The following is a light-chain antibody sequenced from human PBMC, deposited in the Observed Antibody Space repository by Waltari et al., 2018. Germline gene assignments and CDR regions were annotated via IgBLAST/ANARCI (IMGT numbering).Light chain of an antibody. CDR2: DVS. CDR3: SSYTSSSTWV. Sequence: QSALTQPASGSGSPGQSITLSCTGTSRDVGGYKYVPWYQQHPGKAPKRMIYDVSKRPSGVSNRFSGFKSGNTASLTISGLQAEDEADYYCSSYTSSSTWVFGGGTTLTVL. J-gene: IGLJ3*02. CDR1: SRDVGGYKY. V-gene: IGLV2-14*01.